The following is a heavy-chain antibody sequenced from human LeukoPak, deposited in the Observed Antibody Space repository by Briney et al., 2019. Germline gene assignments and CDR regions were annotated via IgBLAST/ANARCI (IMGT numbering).Heavy chain of an antibody. J-gene: IGHJ4*02. CDR2: INPNSGVT. CDR3: ARGRNIEMTTMSGGSDY. CDR1: GYTFTDYY. V-gene: IGHV1-2*02. D-gene: IGHD5-24*01. Sequence: ASVKVSCKASGYTFTDYYMHWARQAPGQGLEWMGWINPNSGVTNYAQKFQGRVSMTRDTSISTAYMDLSDLRSDDTAVYYCARGRNIEMTTMSGGSDYWGQGTLVTVSS.